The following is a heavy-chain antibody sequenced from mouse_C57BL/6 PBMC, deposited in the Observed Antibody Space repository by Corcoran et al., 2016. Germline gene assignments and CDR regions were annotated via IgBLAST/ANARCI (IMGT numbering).Heavy chain of an antibody. V-gene: IGHV1-26*01. CDR2: INPNNGGT. Sequence: EVQLQQSGPELVKPGASVKISCKASGYTFTDYYMNWVKQSHGKSLEWIGDINPNNGGTSYNQKFKGKATLTLDKSSSTAYMELRSLTSEDSAVYYCARVWDYLDYWGQGTTLTVSS. CDR3: ARVWDYLDY. D-gene: IGHD4-1*01. CDR1: GYTFTDYY. J-gene: IGHJ2*01.